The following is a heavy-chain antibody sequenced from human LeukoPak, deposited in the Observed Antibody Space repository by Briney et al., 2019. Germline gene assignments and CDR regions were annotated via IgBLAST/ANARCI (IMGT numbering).Heavy chain of an antibody. V-gene: IGHV6-1*01. CDR1: GDSVSSNSAA. Sequence: SQTLSLTCAISGDSVSSNSAAWNWLRQSPSRGLEWLGRTFYRSKLYNDYAVSVKSRITINPDTSKNQFSLQLNSVTPEDTAVYYCARGPGGYDSSGYYYYYMDVWGKGTTVTISS. D-gene: IGHD3-22*01. CDR3: ARGPGGYDSSGYYYYYMDV. J-gene: IGHJ6*03. CDR2: TFYRSKLYN.